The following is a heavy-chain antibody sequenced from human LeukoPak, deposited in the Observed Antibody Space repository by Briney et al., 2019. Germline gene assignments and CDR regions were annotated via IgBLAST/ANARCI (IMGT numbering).Heavy chain of an antibody. CDR1: GYTFTSYD. CDR3: AVGGYSGYDSGYYYMDV. J-gene: IGHJ6*03. V-gene: IGHV1-2*02. CDR2: INPNGGGT. D-gene: IGHD5-12*01. Sequence: GASVKVSCKASGYTFTSYDINWVRQAPGQGLEWIGWINPNGGGTNYAQKFQGRVTMTRDTSISTASMELSSLTSDDTAVYYCAVGGYSGYDSGYYYMDVWGKGTTVTISS.